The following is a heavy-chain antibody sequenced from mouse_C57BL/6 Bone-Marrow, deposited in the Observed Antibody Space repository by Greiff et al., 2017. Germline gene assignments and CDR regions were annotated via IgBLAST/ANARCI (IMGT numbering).Heavy chain of an antibody. CDR3: ARQVVAPFDY. J-gene: IGHJ2*01. CDR1: GYTFTSYW. D-gene: IGHD1-1*01. V-gene: IGHV1-61*01. CDR2: IYPSDSET. Sequence: QVQLQQPGAELVRPGSSVKLSCKASGYTFTSYWMDWVKQRPGQGLEWIGNIYPSDSETHYNQKFKDKATLTVDKSSSTAYMQLSSLTSEDSAVYYCARQVVAPFDYWGQGTTLTVSS.